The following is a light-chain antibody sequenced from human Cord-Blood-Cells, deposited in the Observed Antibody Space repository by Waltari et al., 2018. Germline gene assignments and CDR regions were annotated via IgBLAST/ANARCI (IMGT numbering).Light chain of an antibody. Sequence: YVLTQPPSVSVAPGKTARITCGGNNIGSKSVHWYQQKPGQAPVLVIYYDSDRPSGIPERFSGSNSGNTATLTISRVEAGDEADYYCQVWDSSSDHVVFGGGTKLTVL. J-gene: IGLJ2*01. CDR3: QVWDSSSDHVV. CDR1: NIGSKS. V-gene: IGLV3-21*04. CDR2: YDS.